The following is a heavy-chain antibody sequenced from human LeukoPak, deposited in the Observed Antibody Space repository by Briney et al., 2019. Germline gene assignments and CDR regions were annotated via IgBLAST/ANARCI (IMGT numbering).Heavy chain of an antibody. D-gene: IGHD6-13*01. CDR2: ISSSSSYI. J-gene: IGHJ5*02. CDR1: GFTFSSYS. CDR3: ARGAGYSSSWYGMVRWFDP. V-gene: IGHV3-21*06. Sequence: PGGSLTLSCAVSGFTFSSYSMNWVRQAPGKGLEWVSSISSSSSYIYYADSVKGRFTISRDNAKNSLYLQMNSLRAEDTAVYYCARGAGYSSSWYGMVRWFDPWGQGTLVTVSS.